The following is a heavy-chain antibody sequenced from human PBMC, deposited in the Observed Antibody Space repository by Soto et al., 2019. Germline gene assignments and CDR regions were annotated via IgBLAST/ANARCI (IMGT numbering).Heavy chain of an antibody. J-gene: IGHJ5*02. D-gene: IGHD3-22*01. CDR1: GGSISSDGYS. Sequence: PSETLSLTCAVYGGSISSDGYSWSWIRQPPGQGLEWIGYIYHSGSTYYNPSLKSRVTISVARSKNQFSLKLSSVTATDTAVYSWDRVYDSSGYFVWYDPWGQGTL. V-gene: IGHV4-30-2*01. CDR2: IYHSGST. CDR3: DRVYDSSGYFVWYDP.